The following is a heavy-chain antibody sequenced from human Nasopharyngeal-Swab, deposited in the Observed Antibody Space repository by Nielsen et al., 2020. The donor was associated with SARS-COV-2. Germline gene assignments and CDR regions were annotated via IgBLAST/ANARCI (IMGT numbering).Heavy chain of an antibody. V-gene: IGHV3-21*01. J-gene: IGHJ6*02. CDR1: GFTFSSYS. Sequence: GGSLRLSCAASGFTFSSYSMNWVRQAPGKGLEWVLSISSSSSYIYYADSVKGRFTISRDNAKNSLYLQMNSLRAEDTAVYYCARARNYVVVVAASQDNYYYYGMDVWGQGTTVTVSS. CDR2: ISSSSSYI. D-gene: IGHD2-15*01. CDR3: ARARNYVVVVAASQDNYYYYGMDV.